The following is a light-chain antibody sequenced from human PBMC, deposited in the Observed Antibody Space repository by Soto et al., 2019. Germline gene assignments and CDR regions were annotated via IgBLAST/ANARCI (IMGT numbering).Light chain of an antibody. CDR2: GAS. CDR1: PSVSSSY. CDR3: QQYGSSPHT. V-gene: IGKV3-20*01. Sequence: EIVLTQSPGTLSLSPGERATLSCSASPSVSSSYLAWYQHKPGQAPRLLIYGASSRATGIPDRFSGSGSGTDFTLTISRPEPEDFAVYYCQQYGSSPHTFGQGTKLAIK. J-gene: IGKJ2*01.